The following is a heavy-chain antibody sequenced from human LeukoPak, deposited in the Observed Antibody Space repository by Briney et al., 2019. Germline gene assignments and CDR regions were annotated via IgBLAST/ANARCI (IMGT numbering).Heavy chain of an antibody. CDR1: GFTFSSYA. V-gene: IGHV3-30*04. CDR2: ISYDGSNK. D-gene: IGHD2-8*02. J-gene: IGHJ5*02. CDR3: ARARDGGVPWFDP. Sequence: GGSLRLSCAASGFTFSSYAMHWVRQAPSKGLEWVAVISYDGSNKYYADSVKGRFTISRDNSKNTLYLQMNSLRAEDTAVYYCARARDGGVPWFDPWGQGTLFTVSS.